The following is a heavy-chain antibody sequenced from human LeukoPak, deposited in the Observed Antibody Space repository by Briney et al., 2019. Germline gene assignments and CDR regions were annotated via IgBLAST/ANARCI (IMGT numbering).Heavy chain of an antibody. Sequence: SETLSLTCTVSGGSISSYYWSWIRQPPGKGLEWIGYFYYTGSTNYNPSLKSRVTILVDTSKNQFSLRLSSVTAADTAVYYCASGQFLVSNDYWGQGILVTVSS. V-gene: IGHV4-59*01. CDR2: FYYTGST. J-gene: IGHJ4*02. CDR3: ASGQFLVSNDY. D-gene: IGHD5/OR15-5a*01. CDR1: GGSISSYY.